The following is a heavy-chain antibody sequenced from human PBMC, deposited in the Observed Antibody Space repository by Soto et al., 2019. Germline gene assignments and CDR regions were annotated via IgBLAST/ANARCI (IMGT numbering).Heavy chain of an antibody. CDR2: ISGSGGST. D-gene: IGHD2-21*02. CDR1: GFTFSSYA. J-gene: IGHJ4*02. Sequence: QTGGSLRLSCAASGFTFSSYAMSWVRQAPGKGLEWVSAISGSGGSTYYADSVKGRFTISRDNSKNTLYLQMNSLRAKDTAVYYCATVVTAIPFDYWGQGTLVTVSS. V-gene: IGHV3-23*01. CDR3: ATVVTAIPFDY.